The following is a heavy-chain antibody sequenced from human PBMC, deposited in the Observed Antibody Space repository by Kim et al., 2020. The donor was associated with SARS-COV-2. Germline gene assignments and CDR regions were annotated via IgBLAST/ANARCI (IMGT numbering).Heavy chain of an antibody. Sequence: GGSLRLSCAASGFTFSSYGMHWVRQAPGKGLEWVAVIWYDGSNKYYADSVKGRFTISRDNSKNTLYLQMNSLRAEDTAVYYCARDRGVAVDYFDYWGQGTLVTVSS. D-gene: IGHD3-10*01. J-gene: IGHJ4*02. CDR1: GFTFSSYG. CDR2: IWYDGSNK. CDR3: ARDRGVAVDYFDY. V-gene: IGHV3-33*01.